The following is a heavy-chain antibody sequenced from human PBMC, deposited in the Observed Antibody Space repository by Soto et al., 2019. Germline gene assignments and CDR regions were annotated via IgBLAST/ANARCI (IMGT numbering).Heavy chain of an antibody. CDR2: IIPIFGTA. CDR1: GGTFSSYA. CDR3: ARDDYGGNSEAFDI. J-gene: IGHJ3*02. V-gene: IGHV1-69*13. Sequence: AXVKVSCKASGGTFSSYAIRWVRQAPGQGLEWMGGIIPIFGTANYAQKFQGRVTITADESTSTAYMELSSLRSEDTAVYYCARDDYGGNSEAFDIWGQGTMVTVSS. D-gene: IGHD4-17*01.